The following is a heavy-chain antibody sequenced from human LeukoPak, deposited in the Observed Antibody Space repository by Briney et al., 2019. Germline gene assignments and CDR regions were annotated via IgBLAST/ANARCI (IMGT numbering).Heavy chain of an antibody. CDR2: IRYDGSNK. D-gene: IGHD3-22*01. V-gene: IGHV3-30*02. CDR3: AKDKNLYYYDSSGAFDY. J-gene: IGHJ4*02. Sequence: QAGGSLRLSCAASGFTFSSYGMHWVRQAPGKGLEWVAFIRYDGSNKYYADSVKGRFTISRDNSKNTLYLQMNSLRAEDTAVYYCAKDKNLYYYDSSGAFDYWGQGTLVTVSS. CDR1: GFTFSSYG.